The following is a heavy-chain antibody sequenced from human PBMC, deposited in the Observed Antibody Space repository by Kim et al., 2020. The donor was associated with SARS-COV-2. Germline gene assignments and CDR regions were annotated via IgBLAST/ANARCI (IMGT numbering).Heavy chain of an antibody. V-gene: IGHV1-24*01. D-gene: IGHD3-10*01. J-gene: IGHJ4*02. CDR2: FDPEDGET. Sequence: ASVKVSCKVSGYTLTELSMHWVRQAPGKGLEWMGGFDPEDGETIYAQKFQGRVTMTEHTSTDTAYMELSSLRSEDTAVYYCATVMAMVRGVIDYWGQGTLVTVSS. CDR3: ATVMAMVRGVIDY. CDR1: GYTLTELS.